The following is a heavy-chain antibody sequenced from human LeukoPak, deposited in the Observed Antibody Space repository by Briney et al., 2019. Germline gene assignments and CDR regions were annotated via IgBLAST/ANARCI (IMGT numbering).Heavy chain of an antibody. CDR1: GYTFTSYY. Sequence: ASVKVSCKASGYTFTSYYMHWVRQAPGQGLEWMGWINPNSGGTNYAQKFQGRVTMTRDTSISTAYMELSRLRSDDTAVYYCASTGSSSWYYFDYWGQGTLVTVSS. CDR3: ASTGSSSWYYFDY. D-gene: IGHD6-13*01. J-gene: IGHJ4*02. V-gene: IGHV1-2*02. CDR2: INPNSGGT.